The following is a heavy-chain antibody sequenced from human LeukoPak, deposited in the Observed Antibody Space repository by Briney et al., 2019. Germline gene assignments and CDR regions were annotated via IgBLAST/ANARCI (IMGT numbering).Heavy chain of an antibody. V-gene: IGHV1-18*01. CDR2: IRAYNGNT. D-gene: IGHD1-26*01. CDR3: ARDIKNWELPTGDAFDI. Sequence: ASVKVSGKASGYTFTSYGISWVRQAPGQGLEWMGWIRAYNGNTNYAQKLQGRVTITTDASTSSAYMELRSLRSDDTTVYYCARDIKNWELPTGDAFDIWGQGTMVTVSS. J-gene: IGHJ3*02. CDR1: GYTFTSYG.